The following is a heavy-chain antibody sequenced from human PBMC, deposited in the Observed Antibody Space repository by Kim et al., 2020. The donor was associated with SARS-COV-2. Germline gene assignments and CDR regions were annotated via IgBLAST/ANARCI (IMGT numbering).Heavy chain of an antibody. CDR2: INYSGST. CDR1: SGAFSGYH. Sequence: SETLSLTCAIDSGAFSGYHWTWIRQSPGKGLEWIGEINYSGSTNFNPSLKSRVSISVDMSKNELSLRLTSVTAADTAIYYCARYDSSWYMDVFDMWGQGTVVTVSS. J-gene: IGHJ3*02. CDR3: ARYDSSWYMDVFDM. D-gene: IGHD3-22*01. V-gene: IGHV4-34*01.